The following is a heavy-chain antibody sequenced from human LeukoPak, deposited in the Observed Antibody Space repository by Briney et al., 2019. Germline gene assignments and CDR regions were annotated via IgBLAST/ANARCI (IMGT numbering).Heavy chain of an antibody. V-gene: IGHV3-23*01. CDR2: ISGSGGST. D-gene: IGHD6-19*01. Sequence: GGSLRLSCAASGFTFSSYAMSWVRQAPGKGLEWVSAISGSGGSTYYADSVKGRFTISRDNAKNSLYLQMNSLRAEDTALYYCAKVAVYYFDYWGQGTLVTVSS. CDR3: AKVAVYYFDY. J-gene: IGHJ4*02. CDR1: GFTFSSYA.